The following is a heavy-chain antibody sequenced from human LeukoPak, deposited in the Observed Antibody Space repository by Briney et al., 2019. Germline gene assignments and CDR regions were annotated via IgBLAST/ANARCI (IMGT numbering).Heavy chain of an antibody. CDR2: IYYSGST. V-gene: IGHV4-59*01. Sequence: PSETLSLTRTVSGGSIGSYYWSWIRQPPGKGLEWIGYIYYSGSTNYNPSLKSRVTISVDTSKNQFSLKLSSVTAADTAVYYCARVVGATLDVWFDPWGQGTLVTVSS. D-gene: IGHD1-26*01. CDR1: GGSIGSYY. CDR3: ARVVGATLDVWFDP. J-gene: IGHJ5*02.